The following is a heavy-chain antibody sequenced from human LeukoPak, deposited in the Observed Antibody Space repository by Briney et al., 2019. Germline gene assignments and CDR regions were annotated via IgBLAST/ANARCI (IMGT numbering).Heavy chain of an antibody. D-gene: IGHD3-22*01. CDR3: AKDFRSGMIDGH. CDR1: GFTFSSYG. Sequence: GGSLRLSWVAAGFTFSSYGMHWVSQAPGEGLEWVAFIRYDGSNKYYADSVKGRFTISKDNSKNTLYLQMNSLRPEDTALYNCAKDFRSGMIDGHWGQGTLVTVSS. J-gene: IGHJ4*02. V-gene: IGHV3-30*02. CDR2: IRYDGSNK.